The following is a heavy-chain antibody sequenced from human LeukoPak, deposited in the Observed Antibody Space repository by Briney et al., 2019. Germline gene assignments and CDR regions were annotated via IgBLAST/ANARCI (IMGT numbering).Heavy chain of an antibody. CDR2: ISGSGGST. CDR1: GFTFSSYA. CDR3: AKEGAGTGLGLKYNWFDP. Sequence: GGSLRLSCAASGFTFSSYAMSWVRQAPGKGLEWVSAISGSGGSTYYADSVKGRFTISRDNSKNTLYLQMNSLRAEDTAVYYCAKEGAGTGLGLKYNWFDPWGQGTLVTVSS. J-gene: IGHJ5*02. V-gene: IGHV3-23*01. D-gene: IGHD6-19*01.